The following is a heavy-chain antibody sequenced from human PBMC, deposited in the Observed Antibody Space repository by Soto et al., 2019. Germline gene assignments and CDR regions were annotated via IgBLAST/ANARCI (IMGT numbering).Heavy chain of an antibody. V-gene: IGHV1-69*13. Sequence: SVKVSCKASGGTFSSYAISWVRQAPGQGLEWMGGIIPIFGTANYAQKFQGRVAITADESTSTAYMELSSLRSEDTAVYYCARVLYYYGSGSDPATYYFDYWGQGTLVTVSS. D-gene: IGHD3-10*01. CDR3: ARVLYYYGSGSDPATYYFDY. CDR1: GGTFSSYA. J-gene: IGHJ4*02. CDR2: IIPIFGTA.